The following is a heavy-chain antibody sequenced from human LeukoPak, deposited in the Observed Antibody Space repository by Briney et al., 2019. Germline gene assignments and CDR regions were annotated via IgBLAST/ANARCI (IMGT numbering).Heavy chain of an antibody. CDR3: ARVGYDFWSGYYPGAFDI. CDR2: IYYSGNT. Sequence: SETLSLTCTVSGGSISGYYWVWIRQPPGKGLEWIGYIYYSGNTNYNPSLKSRVTISVDTSKNQFSLKLSSVTTADTAVYYCARVGYDFWSGYYPGAFDIWGQGTMVTVSS. D-gene: IGHD3-3*01. CDR1: GGSISGYY. V-gene: IGHV4-59*12. J-gene: IGHJ3*02.